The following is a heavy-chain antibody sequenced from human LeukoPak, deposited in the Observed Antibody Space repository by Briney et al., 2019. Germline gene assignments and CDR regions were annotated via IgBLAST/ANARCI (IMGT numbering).Heavy chain of an antibody. D-gene: IGHD1-26*01. V-gene: IGHV4-61*01. J-gene: IGHJ4*02. CDR3: ARDPGGSYWYFDY. CDR2: IYYSGST. CDR1: GGSVSSGSYY. Sequence: SETLSLTCTVSGGSVSSGSYYWSWIRQPPGKGLEWIGYIYYSGSTNYNPSLKSRVTISVDTSKNQFSLKLSSVTAADTAVYYCARDPGGSYWYFDYWGQGTLVTVSS.